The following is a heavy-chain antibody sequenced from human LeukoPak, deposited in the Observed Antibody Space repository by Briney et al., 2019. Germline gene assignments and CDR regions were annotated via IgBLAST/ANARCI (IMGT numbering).Heavy chain of an antibody. Sequence: PGGFLRLSCAASGFTFSSYWMSWVRQAPGKGLEWVANIKQDGSEKYYVDSVKGRFTISRDNAKNSLYLQMNSLRAEDTAVYYCARDFSGYDSASYYYGMDVWGQGTTVTVSS. CDR1: GFTFSSYW. CDR2: IKQDGSEK. J-gene: IGHJ6*02. D-gene: IGHD5-12*01. CDR3: ARDFSGYDSASYYYGMDV. V-gene: IGHV3-7*01.